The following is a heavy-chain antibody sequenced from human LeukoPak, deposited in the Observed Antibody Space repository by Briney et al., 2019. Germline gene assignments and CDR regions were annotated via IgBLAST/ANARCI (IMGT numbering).Heavy chain of an antibody. CDR3: AREHWLSDYYYGIDV. CDR2: IYFTGNA. D-gene: IGHD3-9*01. CDR1: GGSINNYY. J-gene: IGHJ6*02. V-gene: IGHV4-59*01. Sequence: WETLSLTCSVSGGSINNYYWSWVRQSPGKRLEWLAYIYFTGNAGYNPSLESRVTISVDTSKNQSSLKLTSVTAADTAVYFCAREHWLSDYYYGIDVWGQGTTVTVSS.